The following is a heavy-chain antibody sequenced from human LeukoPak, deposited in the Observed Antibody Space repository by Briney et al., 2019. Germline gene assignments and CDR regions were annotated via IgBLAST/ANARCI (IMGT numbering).Heavy chain of an antibody. J-gene: IGHJ5*02. Sequence: GGSLRLSCAASGFTFSSYAMSWVRQAPGKGLGWASAISGSGGSTYYADSVKGRFTISRDNSKNTLYLQMNSLRAEDTAVYYCAKQGLDSSGWYDWFDPWGQGTLVTVSS. CDR1: GFTFSSYA. CDR3: AKQGLDSSGWYDWFDP. V-gene: IGHV3-23*01. CDR2: ISGSGGST. D-gene: IGHD6-19*01.